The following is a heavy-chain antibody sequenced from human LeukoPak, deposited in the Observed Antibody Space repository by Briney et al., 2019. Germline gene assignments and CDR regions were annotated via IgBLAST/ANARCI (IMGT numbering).Heavy chain of an antibody. CDR1: GFTFSGQW. CDR2: IKSDGSST. J-gene: IGHJ5*02. Sequence: TGGSLRLSCAASGFTFSGQWMHWVRQAPGKGLVWVSRIKSDGSSTYYADSVKGRFTISRDNAKNTLHLQMNSLRAEDTAVYYCARSDWFDPWGQGTLVTVSS. CDR3: ARSDWFDP. V-gene: IGHV3-74*01.